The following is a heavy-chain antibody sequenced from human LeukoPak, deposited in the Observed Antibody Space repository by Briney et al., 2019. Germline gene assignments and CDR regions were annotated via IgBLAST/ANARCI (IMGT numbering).Heavy chain of an antibody. D-gene: IGHD5-24*01. J-gene: IGHJ4*02. CDR1: GGSISRNY. Sequence: SETLSLTCTVSGGSISRNYWSWIRQPPGKGLEWIGYIYTSGSTNYNPSLKSRVTISVDTSKNQFSLKLSSVTAADTAVYYCAREKGGYNDYWGQGTLVTVSS. CDR3: AREKGGYNDY. CDR2: IYTSGST. V-gene: IGHV4-4*09.